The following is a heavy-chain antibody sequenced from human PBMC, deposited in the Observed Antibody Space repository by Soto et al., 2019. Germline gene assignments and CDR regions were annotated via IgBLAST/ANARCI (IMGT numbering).Heavy chain of an antibody. CDR3: ARAHGSSWYNWFDP. Sequence: QVLLVQSGAELKKPGSSVKVSCKASGGTFSSYGISWVRQAPGRGLEWMGGIIPLFGTTNYAQKLRGRGTVTADESTSTAYMELRGLRFEDTAVYYCARAHGSSWYNWFDPWGQGTLVTVSS. D-gene: IGHD6-13*01. CDR1: GGTFSSYG. J-gene: IGHJ5*02. V-gene: IGHV1-69*01. CDR2: IIPLFGTT.